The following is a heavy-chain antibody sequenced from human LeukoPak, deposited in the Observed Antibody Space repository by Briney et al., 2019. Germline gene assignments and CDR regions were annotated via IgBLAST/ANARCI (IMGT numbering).Heavy chain of an antibody. D-gene: IGHD2-21*01. Sequence: PETLSLTCTVSGASISTYYWSWTRQPAGKGLEWIGRMYNTGSTNYNPSLKSRVTMSVDTSKNQLSLRLSSVTAADTAVYYCARDNGGDYWYSDIWGRGTLVTVSS. V-gene: IGHV4-4*07. CDR2: MYNTGST. CDR1: GASISTYY. CDR3: ARDNGGDYWYSDI. J-gene: IGHJ2*01.